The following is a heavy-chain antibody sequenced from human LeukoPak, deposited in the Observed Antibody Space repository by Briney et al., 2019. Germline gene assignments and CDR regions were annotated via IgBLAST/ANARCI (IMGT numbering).Heavy chain of an antibody. CDR1: GYSISSGYY. D-gene: IGHD5-12*01. CDR2: IYHSGST. CDR3: ARDRRRDYSGYHY. V-gene: IGHV4-38-2*02. J-gene: IGHJ4*02. Sequence: SETLSLTCAVSGYSISSGYYWGWIRQPPGKGVEWIGNIYHSGSTYYNPSLKSRVIISVDTSKNQFSLKLSSVTVADTAVYFCARDRRRDYSGYHYWGQGTLVTVSS.